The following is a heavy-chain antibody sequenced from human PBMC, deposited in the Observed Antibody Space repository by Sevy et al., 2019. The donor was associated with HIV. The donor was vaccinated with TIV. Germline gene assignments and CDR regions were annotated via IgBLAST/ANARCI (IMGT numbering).Heavy chain of an antibody. CDR3: ATANSGSYSHSYLYALDV. CDR2: ISHDGINE. J-gene: IGHJ6*02. D-gene: IGHD1-26*01. Sequence: GGCLRLSCIGSGFSFSYYGIHWVRQSPGKGLDWIALISHDGINEYYADSVKGRFTISRDNSKNTVYLEMNSLRNEDTAIYFCATANSGSYSHSYLYALDVWGQGTTVTVSS. CDR1: GFSFSYYG. V-gene: IGHV3-30*03.